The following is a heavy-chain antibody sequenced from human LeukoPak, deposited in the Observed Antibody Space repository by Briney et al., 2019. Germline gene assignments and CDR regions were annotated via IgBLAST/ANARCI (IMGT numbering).Heavy chain of an antibody. V-gene: IGHV4-4*07. Sequence: SETLSLTCTVSGGSISSYYWSWIRQPAGKGLEWIGRIYTSGSTNYNPSLKSRVTMSVDTSKNQFSLKLSSVTAADTAVYYCARDICSSTSCYYANDAFDIWGQGTMVTVSS. CDR3: ARDICSSTSCYYANDAFDI. CDR2: IYTSGST. J-gene: IGHJ3*02. D-gene: IGHD2-2*01. CDR1: GGSISSYY.